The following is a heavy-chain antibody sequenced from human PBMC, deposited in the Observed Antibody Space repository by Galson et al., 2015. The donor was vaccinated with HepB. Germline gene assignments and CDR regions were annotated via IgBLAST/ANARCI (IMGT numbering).Heavy chain of an antibody. CDR1: GFTFTDYD. J-gene: IGHJ4*02. CDR2: ISESDGST. Sequence: SLRLSCAASGFTFTDYDMSWVRQAPGKGLEWVSGISESDGSTYYADSVKGRFTISRDDSKNTLYLQMNSLRAEDTAVYYCASPRGYGSGSYYAHWGQGTLVTVSS. V-gene: IGHV3-23*01. D-gene: IGHD3-10*01. CDR3: ASPRGYGSGSYYAH.